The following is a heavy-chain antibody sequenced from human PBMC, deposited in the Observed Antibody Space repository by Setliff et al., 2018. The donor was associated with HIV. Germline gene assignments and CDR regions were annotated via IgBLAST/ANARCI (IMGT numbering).Heavy chain of an antibody. CDR2: IYHTGNT. CDR1: GGSVSSSNW. J-gene: IGHJ6*03. D-gene: IGHD3-9*01. CDR3: ARHEEGRINGPGGRYYYYHYMDV. Sequence: PSETLSLTCAVSGGSVSSSNWWSWVRQPPGKGLEWIGEIYHTGNTNYNPSLKSRVTISVDTSKNQFSLKLSSVTAADTALYYCARHEEGRINGPGGRYYYYHYMDVWGKGTTVTVSS. V-gene: IGHV4-4*02.